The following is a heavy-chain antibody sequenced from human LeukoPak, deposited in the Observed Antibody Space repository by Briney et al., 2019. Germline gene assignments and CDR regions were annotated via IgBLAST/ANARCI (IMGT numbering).Heavy chain of an antibody. CDR1: GDSISNSY. CDR3: GKVGGNSNS. CDR2: IHNSRGT. J-gene: IGHJ4*02. V-gene: IGHV4-59*06. Sequence: PSETLSLTCTVSGDSISNSYWSWIRQHPGKGLEWIGSIHNSRGTSYNPSLESRLTISLDTSENQFFLKMSYVTAADTAMYYCGKVGGNSNSWGQGTLVTVSS. D-gene: IGHD4-23*01.